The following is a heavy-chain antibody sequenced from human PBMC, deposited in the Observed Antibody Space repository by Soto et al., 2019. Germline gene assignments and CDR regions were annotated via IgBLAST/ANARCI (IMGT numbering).Heavy chain of an antibody. D-gene: IGHD6-19*01. V-gene: IGHV3-66*01. Sequence: EVHVVESGGGVVQPGGSLRLSCVASGFSVSNNYISWVRQAPGKGLEWLSVMYSGGSTYYANSVKGRFIISRDNSKNTLFLQMNRLSVEDTAMYYCAKDLRSSGWYRGFDPWGQGTLVSVSS. CDR3: AKDLRSSGWYRGFDP. J-gene: IGHJ5*02. CDR2: MYSGGST. CDR1: GFSVSNNY.